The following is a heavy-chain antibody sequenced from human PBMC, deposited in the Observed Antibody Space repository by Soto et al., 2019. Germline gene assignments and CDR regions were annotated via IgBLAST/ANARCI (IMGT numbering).Heavy chain of an antibody. V-gene: IGHV4-59*01. J-gene: IGHJ4*02. CDR2: VYYTGTT. CDR3: ARDLAAVPRAFDY. CDR1: GGSISSYF. Sequence: LSLTCPVSGGSISSYFYIWVRQPPGKGLEWIGSVYYTGTTDYNPSLKSRVTISVDTSKTQFSLNLRSVTAADTAVYYCARDLAAVPRAFDYWGRGTLVTVSS. D-gene: IGHD6-13*01.